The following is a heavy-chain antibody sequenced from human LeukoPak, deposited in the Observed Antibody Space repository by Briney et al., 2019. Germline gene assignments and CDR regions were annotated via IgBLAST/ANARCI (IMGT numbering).Heavy chain of an antibody. CDR2: IYYSGST. CDR3: ARPPQDDAFDI. Sequence: KPSETLSLTCTVSGVSISSGTYSWGWIRQPPGKGLEWIGSIYYSGSTYYNPSLKSRVTISVDTSKNQFSLKLSSVTAADTAVYYCARPPQDDAFDIWGQGTMVTVSS. CDR1: GVSISSGTYS. J-gene: IGHJ3*02. V-gene: IGHV4-39*01.